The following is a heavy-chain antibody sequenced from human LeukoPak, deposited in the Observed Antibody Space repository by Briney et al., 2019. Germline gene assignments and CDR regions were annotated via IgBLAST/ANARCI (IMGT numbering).Heavy chain of an antibody. CDR1: GYTFTSYA. V-gene: IGHV1-3*01. Sequence: ASVKVSCKASGYTFTSYAMHWVRQAPGQRLEWMGWTNAGNGNTKYSQKFQGRVTIARDTSASTAYMELSSLRSEDTAVYYCARVVRYFDWSPNEGLFDYWGQGTLVTVSS. CDR3: ARVVRYFDWSPNEGLFDY. CDR2: TNAGNGNT. J-gene: IGHJ4*02. D-gene: IGHD3-9*01.